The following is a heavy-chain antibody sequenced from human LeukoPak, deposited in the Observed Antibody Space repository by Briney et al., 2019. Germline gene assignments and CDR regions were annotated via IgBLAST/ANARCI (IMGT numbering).Heavy chain of an antibody. Sequence: PSETLSLTCSVSGGSISNYYWSWVRQPPGKALEWIGYIYYSGTTNYNPSLKSRVTMSVDTSKNQFSLKLSSVTAADTAVYYCARSLYSSSWYEGVAFDYWGQGTLVTVSS. CDR2: IYYSGTT. CDR1: GGSISNYY. V-gene: IGHV4-59*01. CDR3: ARSLYSSSWYEGVAFDY. D-gene: IGHD6-13*01. J-gene: IGHJ4*02.